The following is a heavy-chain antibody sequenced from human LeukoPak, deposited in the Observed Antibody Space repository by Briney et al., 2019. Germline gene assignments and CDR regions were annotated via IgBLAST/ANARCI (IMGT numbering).Heavy chain of an antibody. Sequence: ASVKVSCKASGYTFTSYGISWVRQAPGRGLEWMGWISAYNGNTNYAQKLQGRVTMTTDTSTSTAYMELRSLRSDDTAVYYCARDLDDILTGYYLYYFDYWGQGTLVTVSS. CDR1: GYTFTSYG. D-gene: IGHD3-9*01. V-gene: IGHV1-18*01. J-gene: IGHJ4*02. CDR3: ARDLDDILTGYYLYYFDY. CDR2: ISAYNGNT.